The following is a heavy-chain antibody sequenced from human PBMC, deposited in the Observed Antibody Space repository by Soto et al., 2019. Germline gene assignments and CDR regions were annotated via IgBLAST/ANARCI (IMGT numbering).Heavy chain of an antibody. D-gene: IGHD3-3*01. V-gene: IGHV1-18*01. J-gene: IGHJ6*02. Sequence: QAQLFQSGSEVKEPGASVKVSCQSPGYTFTRYGFSWVRLAPGKGLEWIARTSGYNGDTQCSQKLQDRVRITTDRVTKTADMDLSSLRSDNTAIYYGARVNIFGADTSTPYYYGMDVWGQGTTVTVSS. CDR3: ARVNIFGADTSTPYYYGMDV. CDR2: TSGYNGDT. CDR1: GYTFTRYG.